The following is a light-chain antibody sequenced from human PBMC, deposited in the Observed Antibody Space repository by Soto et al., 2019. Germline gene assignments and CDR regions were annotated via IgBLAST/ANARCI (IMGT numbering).Light chain of an antibody. J-gene: IGKJ1*01. CDR3: QQSET. CDR2: GVS. Sequence: EIGMTQSPATLSVSPGDRATLSGRAGRIGHRNVAWCQHKPGQRPRLLIYGVSSRATGIPIRFSGSGSGTDFPLTIDRLHPEDFSVYYCQQSETCDQGTKVDIK. V-gene: IGKV3D-15*01. CDR1: RIGHRN.